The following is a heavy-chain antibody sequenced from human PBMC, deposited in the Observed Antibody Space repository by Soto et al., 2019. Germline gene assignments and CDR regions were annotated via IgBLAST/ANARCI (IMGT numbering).Heavy chain of an antibody. V-gene: IGHV4-59*12. Sequence: PSETLSLTCTVSGGSISSYYWSWIRQPPGKGLEWIGYFYYSGSTNYTPSLNIRFTFSVTTSKTHFSLQLNFVTPEDTAVYYCARGSYTSTWYWGQGTLVTVSS. CDR3: ARGSYTSTWY. CDR2: FYYSGST. J-gene: IGHJ4*02. CDR1: GGSISSYY. D-gene: IGHD6-13*01.